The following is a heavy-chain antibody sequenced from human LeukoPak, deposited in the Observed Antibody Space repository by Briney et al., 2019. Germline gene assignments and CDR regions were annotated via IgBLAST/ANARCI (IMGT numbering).Heavy chain of an antibody. CDR1: GFSFSSYA. CDR3: AKGACWLDS. Sequence: GGSLRLSCAASGFSFSSYAMTWVRQAPGKGLEWVSSISSGAGIYYADSVKGRFTFSRDNSKNAEYLQMNSLRVEDTAVYYCAKGACWLDSWGQGTLVSVSS. J-gene: IGHJ5*01. V-gene: IGHV3-23*01. CDR2: ISSGAGI.